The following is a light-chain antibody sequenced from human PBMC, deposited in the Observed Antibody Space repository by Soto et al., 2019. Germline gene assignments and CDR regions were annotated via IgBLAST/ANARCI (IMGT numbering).Light chain of an antibody. Sequence: EVVWTQSPATLSLSPGDRATLSCRASQSVSSYLAWYQQKPGQAPRLLIYDASNRAAGIPARFSGSGSGTDFTLTISSLEPEDFAVYYCQQRSNWPSWTFGQGTKVDIK. CDR1: QSVSSY. CDR3: QQRSNWPSWT. CDR2: DAS. J-gene: IGKJ1*01. V-gene: IGKV3-11*01.